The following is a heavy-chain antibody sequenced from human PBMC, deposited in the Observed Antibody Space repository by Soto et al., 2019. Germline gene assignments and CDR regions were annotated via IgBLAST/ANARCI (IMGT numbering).Heavy chain of an antibody. V-gene: IGHV1-46*01. J-gene: IGHJ5*02. CDR2: INPSGGST. Sequence: ASVKVSCKASGYTFTSYYMHWVRQAPGQGLEWMGIINPSGGSTSYAQKFQGRVTMTRDTSTSTVYMELSSLRSEDTAVYYCARDLVAARRVQGGRWFDLWGQGTLVTVSS. CDR1: GYTFTSYY. D-gene: IGHD6-6*01. CDR3: ARDLVAARRVQGGRWFDL.